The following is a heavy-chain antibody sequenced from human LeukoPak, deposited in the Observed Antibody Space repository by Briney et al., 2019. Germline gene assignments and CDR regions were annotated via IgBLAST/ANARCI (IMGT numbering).Heavy chain of an antibody. CDR1: GFTVSSYY. D-gene: IGHD6-13*01. CDR3: ARGSSSWLDYYMDV. Sequence: PGGSLRLSCAASGFTVSSYYMNWVRQAPGKGLECVGHVYYSGSTYYNPSLKSRVTISLDTSKNQFSLKLSSVTAADTAVYYCARGSSSWLDYYMDVWGKGTTVTVSS. V-gene: IGHV4-59*02. J-gene: IGHJ6*03. CDR2: VYYSGST.